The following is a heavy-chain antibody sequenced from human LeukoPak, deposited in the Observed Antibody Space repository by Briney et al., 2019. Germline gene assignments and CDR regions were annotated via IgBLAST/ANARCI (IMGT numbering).Heavy chain of an antibody. D-gene: IGHD3-10*01. Sequence: GGSLRLSCVDSGFTFTNAWMSWVRQAPGKGLEWIGRIKSKTDGETTNYAEPVRGRFTISRDDSKGAVYLQMNSLKIEDTAVYYCTTDLGAYYHGSQRLIPIDYWGQGTLVTVSS. CDR2: IKSKTDGETT. V-gene: IGHV3-15*01. CDR1: GFTFTNAW. J-gene: IGHJ4*02. CDR3: TTDLGAYYHGSQRLIPIDY.